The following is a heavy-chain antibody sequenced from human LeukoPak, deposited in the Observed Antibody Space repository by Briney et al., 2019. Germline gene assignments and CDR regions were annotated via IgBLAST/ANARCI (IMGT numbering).Heavy chain of an antibody. J-gene: IGHJ4*02. CDR3: ARRRDFIDY. Sequence: GGSLRLSCAASGLTLSDYYMSWFRLAPGKGLEWVSYSSSSGSTIYYADSVKGRFAISRDNAKNSLYLQMNSLRAEDTAVHYCARRRDFIDYWGQGTLVTVSS. CDR2: SSSSGSTI. D-gene: IGHD3/OR15-3a*01. CDR1: GLTLSDYY. V-gene: IGHV3-11*01.